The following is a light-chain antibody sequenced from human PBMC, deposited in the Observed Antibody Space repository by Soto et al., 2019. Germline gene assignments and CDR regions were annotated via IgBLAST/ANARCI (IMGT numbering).Light chain of an antibody. CDR1: SSNIGAGYD. J-gene: IGLJ1*01. V-gene: IGLV1-40*01. Sequence: QSVLTQPPSVSGAPGQRVTISCTGSSSNIGAGYDVHWYQQLPGAAPKLLIYRNSNRPSGVPDRFSGSKSGSSASLAITGLQAEDEADYFCQSHDSRLHGAVFGPGTKVTVL. CDR3: QSHDSRLHGAV. CDR2: RNS.